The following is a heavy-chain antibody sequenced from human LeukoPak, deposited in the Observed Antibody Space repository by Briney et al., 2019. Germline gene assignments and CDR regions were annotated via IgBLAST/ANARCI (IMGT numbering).Heavy chain of an antibody. CDR2: INHSGST. J-gene: IGHJ4*02. CDR1: GGSFSGYY. CDR3: AASDGYNYVGLDY. Sequence: SETLSLTCAVYGGSFSGYYWSWIRQPPGKGLEWIGEINHSGSTNYNPSLKSRVTISVDTSKNQFSLKLSSVTAADTAVYYCAASDGYNYVGLDYWGQGTLVTVSS. V-gene: IGHV4-34*01. D-gene: IGHD5-24*01.